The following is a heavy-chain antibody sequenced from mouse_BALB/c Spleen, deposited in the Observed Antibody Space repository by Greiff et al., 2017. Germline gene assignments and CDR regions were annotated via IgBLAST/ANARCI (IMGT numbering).Heavy chain of an antibody. J-gene: IGHJ4*01. CDR3: ARGATMITTYYAMDY. CDR1: GYTFTSYW. CDR2: IDPYDSET. V-gene: IGHV1-52*01. D-gene: IGHD2-4*01. Sequence: VQLQQSGAELVRPGASVKLSCKASGYTFTSYWMNWVKQRPEQGLEWIGRIDPYDSETHYNQKFKDKAILTVDKSSSTAYMQLSSLTSEDSAVYYCARGATMITTYYAMDYWGQGTSVTVSS.